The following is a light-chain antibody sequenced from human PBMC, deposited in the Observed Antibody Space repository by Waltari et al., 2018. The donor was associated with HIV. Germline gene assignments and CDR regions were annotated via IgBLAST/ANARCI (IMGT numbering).Light chain of an antibody. J-gene: IGLJ2*01. CDR2: DDG. V-gene: IGLV3-21*02. Sequence: SYVLTQPPSVSVAPGQTARITCGGNNIGSKSVHWYQQKPGQAPVLVVYDDGDRPSGIPGRFPGSNSGNTATLTISRVEAGDEADYYCQVWDTSSAHVIFGGGTKLTVL. CDR1: NIGSKS. CDR3: QVWDTSSAHVI.